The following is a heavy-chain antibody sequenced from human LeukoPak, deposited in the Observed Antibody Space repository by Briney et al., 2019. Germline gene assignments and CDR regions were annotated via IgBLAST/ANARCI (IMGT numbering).Heavy chain of an antibody. CDR3: ARGEEYYDFWSGYCFWFDP. CDR1: GGSFSGYY. Sequence: SETLSLTCAVYGGSFSGYYWSWIRQPPGKGLEWIGEINHSGSTNYNPPLKSRVTISVDTSKNQFSLKLSSVTAADTAVYYCARGEEYYDFWSGYCFWFDPWGQGTLVTVSS. J-gene: IGHJ5*02. V-gene: IGHV4-34*01. D-gene: IGHD3-3*01. CDR2: INHSGST.